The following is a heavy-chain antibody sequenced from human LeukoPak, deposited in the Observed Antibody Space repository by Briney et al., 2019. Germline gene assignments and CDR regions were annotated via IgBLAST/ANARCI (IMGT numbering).Heavy chain of an antibody. Sequence: SETLSLTCTVSGGSISSSSYYWGWIRQPPGKGLEWIGSIYYSGSTNYNPSLKSRVTISVDTSKNQFSLKLSSVTAADTAVYYCARERYRAVAVDYWGQGTLVTVSS. CDR3: ARERYRAVAVDY. J-gene: IGHJ4*02. CDR1: GGSISSSSYY. V-gene: IGHV4-39*07. CDR2: IYYSGST. D-gene: IGHD6-19*01.